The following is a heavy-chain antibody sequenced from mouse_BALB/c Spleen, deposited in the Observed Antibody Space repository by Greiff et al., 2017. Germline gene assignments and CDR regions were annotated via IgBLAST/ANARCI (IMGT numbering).Heavy chain of an antibody. CDR2: ISDGGSYT. CDR1: GFTFSDYY. V-gene: IGHV5-4*02. Sequence: EVKLVESGGGLVKPGGSLKLSCAASGFTFSDYYMYWVRQTPEKRLDWVATISDGGSYTYYPDSVKGRFTISRDNAKNNLYLQMSSLKSEDTAMYYCARDRSYDGYYDAMDYWGQGTSVTVSS. D-gene: IGHD2-3*01. CDR3: ARDRSYDGYYDAMDY. J-gene: IGHJ4*01.